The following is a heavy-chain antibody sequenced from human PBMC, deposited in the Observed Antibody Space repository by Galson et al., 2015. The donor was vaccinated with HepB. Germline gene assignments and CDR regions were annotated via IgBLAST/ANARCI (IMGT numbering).Heavy chain of an antibody. CDR2: INPSGGST. V-gene: IGHV1-46*01. J-gene: IGHJ4*02. Sequence: SVKVSCKASGYTFTNYYMHWVRQAPGQGLEWMGIINPSGGSTNYPQNFQGRVTMTRDTSTSTVYMEVSSLRSKDTAMYYCARAGNSNRGSNYYDYWGQGTLVTVSS. CDR3: ARAGNSNRGSNYYDY. D-gene: IGHD3-10*01. CDR1: GYTFTNYY.